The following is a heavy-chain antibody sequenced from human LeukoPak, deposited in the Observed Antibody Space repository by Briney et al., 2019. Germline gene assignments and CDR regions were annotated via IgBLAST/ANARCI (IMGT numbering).Heavy chain of an antibody. J-gene: IGHJ4*02. CDR2: MNEYSTTI. CDR1: GFPFNSFW. V-gene: IGHV3-74*01. Sequence: GGSLRLSCAASGFPFNSFWMHWVRQAPGKGLVWVSDMNEYSTTIRYADSVKGRFTISRDNAKSILYLQMNDLRAEDTAMYFCARGGVNPVDHWGQGTLVTVSS. CDR3: ARGGVNPVDH. D-gene: IGHD1-14*01.